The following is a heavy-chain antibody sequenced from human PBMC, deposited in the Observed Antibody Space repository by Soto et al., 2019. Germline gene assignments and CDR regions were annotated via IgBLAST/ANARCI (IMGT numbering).Heavy chain of an antibody. D-gene: IGHD4-17*01. CDR1: GFTFSSYA. CDR2: ISGSGGST. CDR3: AKGSDYVEDYFDY. Sequence: VGSLRLSCAASGFTFSSYAMSWVRQAPGKGLEWVSAISGSGGSTYYADSVKGRFTISRDNSKNTLYLQMNSLRAEDTAVYYCAKGSDYVEDYFDYWGQGTLVTVSS. V-gene: IGHV3-23*01. J-gene: IGHJ4*02.